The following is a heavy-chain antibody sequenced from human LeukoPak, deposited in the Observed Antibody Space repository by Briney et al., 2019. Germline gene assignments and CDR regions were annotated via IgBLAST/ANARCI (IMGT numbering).Heavy chain of an antibody. CDR1: GCTFSSYG. Sequence: PGGSLRLSCAASGCTFSSYGMHWVRQAPGKGLEWVAVIWYDGSNKYYADSVKGRFTISRDNSKNTLYLQMNSLRAEDTAVYYCAKDRGSGWNGPDYWGQGTLVTVYS. D-gene: IGHD6-19*01. CDR3: AKDRGSGWNGPDY. V-gene: IGHV3-33*06. J-gene: IGHJ4*02. CDR2: IWYDGSNK.